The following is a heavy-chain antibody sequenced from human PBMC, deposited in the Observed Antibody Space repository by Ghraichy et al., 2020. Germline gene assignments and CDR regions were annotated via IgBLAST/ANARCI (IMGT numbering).Heavy chain of an antibody. CDR3: ARGGYSYGYPLVY. Sequence: SETLSLTCTVSGGSISSYYWSWIRQPPGKGLEWIGYIYYSGSTNYNPSLKSRVTISVDTSKNQFSLKLSSVTAADTAVYYCARGGYSYGYPLVYWGQGTLVTVSS. CDR1: GGSISSYY. V-gene: IGHV4-59*01. J-gene: IGHJ4*02. D-gene: IGHD5-18*01. CDR2: IYYSGST.